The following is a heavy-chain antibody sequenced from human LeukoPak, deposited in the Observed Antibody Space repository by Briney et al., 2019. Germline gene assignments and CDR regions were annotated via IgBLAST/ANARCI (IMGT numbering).Heavy chain of an antibody. CDR3: ARDSGLRFLEWLEYFDY. CDR2: ISAYNGNT. Sequence: GSSVKVSCKASGGTFSSYAISWVRQAPGQGLEWMGWISAYNGNTNYAQKLQSRVTMTTDTSTSTAYMELRSLRSDDTAVYYCARDSGLRFLEWLEYFDYWGQGTLVTVSS. V-gene: IGHV1-18*01. J-gene: IGHJ4*02. CDR1: GGTFSSYA. D-gene: IGHD3-3*01.